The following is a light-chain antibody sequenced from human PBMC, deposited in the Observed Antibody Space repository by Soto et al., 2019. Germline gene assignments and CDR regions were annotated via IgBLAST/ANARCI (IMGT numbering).Light chain of an antibody. Sequence: IGFTESPCTLPLSPGERATLSCRASQSISSSNYLAWYQQKPGQAPRLLIYGTSTRATGIPDRFSGSGSGTDFTLTISRLEPEDFAVYYCQQYDSSPSWTFGQGTKVDIK. CDR3: QQYDSSPSWT. CDR1: QSISSSNY. V-gene: IGKV3-20*01. J-gene: IGKJ1*01. CDR2: GTS.